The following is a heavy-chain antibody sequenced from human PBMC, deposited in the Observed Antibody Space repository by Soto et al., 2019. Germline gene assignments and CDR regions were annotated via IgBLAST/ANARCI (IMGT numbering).Heavy chain of an antibody. CDR1: GDSISSGGYS. V-gene: IGHV4-30-2*01. J-gene: IGHJ4*02. D-gene: IGHD3-22*01. CDR2: TYHSGGA. CDR3: ARDSRSGYYFDN. Sequence: QLQLQESGSGLVKPSQTLSLTCVVSGDSISSGGYSWNWIRQPPGKGLEWIGHTYHSGGALYNPSLXRXXTISVDKSKNHFSLRLTSVTAADTAVYYCARDSRSGYYFDNWGQGTLVTVSS.